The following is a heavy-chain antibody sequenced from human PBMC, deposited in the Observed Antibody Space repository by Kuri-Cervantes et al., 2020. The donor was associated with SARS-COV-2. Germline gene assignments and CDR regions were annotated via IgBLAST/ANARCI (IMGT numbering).Heavy chain of an antibody. J-gene: IGHJ6*03. V-gene: IGHV3-21*01. CDR1: GFTFSSYS. Sequence: GESLKISCAASGFTFSSYSMNWVRQAPGKGLEWVSSISSSSSYIYYADSVKGRFTISRDNAKNSLYLQMNSLRAEDTAVYYCAREGDGYNWLHYYYYMDVWGKGTTVTGSS. CDR2: ISSSSSYI. CDR3: AREGDGYNWLHYYYYMDV. D-gene: IGHD5-24*01.